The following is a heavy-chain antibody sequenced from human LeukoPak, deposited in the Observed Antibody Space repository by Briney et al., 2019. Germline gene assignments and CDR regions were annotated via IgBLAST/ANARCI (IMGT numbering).Heavy chain of an antibody. V-gene: IGHV3-9*01. J-gene: IGHJ4*02. Sequence: PGGSLRLSCAASGFTFDDCAMHWVRQAPGKGLEWVSGISWNSGSIGYADSVKGRFTISRDNVKNSLYLQMNSLRVEDTSVYYCARGGVKGSFDYWGQGTLVTVSS. CDR2: ISWNSGSI. CDR1: GFTFDDCA. CDR3: ARGGVKGSFDY.